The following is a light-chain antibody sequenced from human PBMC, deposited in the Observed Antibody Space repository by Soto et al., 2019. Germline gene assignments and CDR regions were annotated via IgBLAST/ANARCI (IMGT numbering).Light chain of an antibody. CDR3: QQYFGSSIT. Sequence: EIVLTQSPGTLSLSPGERASLSCRASQSVSSVYLAWYHQKPGQAPSLLIYGTSNRATGIPDRFSGSGSGTDFTLTISRLEPEDFALYYCQQYFGSSITFGQGTRLEIK. J-gene: IGKJ5*01. CDR2: GTS. CDR1: QSVSSVY. V-gene: IGKV3-20*01.